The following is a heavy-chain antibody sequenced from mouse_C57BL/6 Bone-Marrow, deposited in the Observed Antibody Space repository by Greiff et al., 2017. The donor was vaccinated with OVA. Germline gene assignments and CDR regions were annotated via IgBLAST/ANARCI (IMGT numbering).Heavy chain of an antibody. CDR1: GYTFTSYW. CDR2: IYPGSGRT. V-gene: IGHV1-55*01. J-gene: IGHJ3*01. D-gene: IGHD2-1*01. Sequence: QVQLQQPGAELVKPGASVKMSCKASGYTFTSYWITWVKQRPGQGLEWIGDIYPGSGRTNYNEKLKSKATLTVDTSSRTAYMQLSSLTSEDSSVYYCARLPYCNSAWFAYWGQGTLVTVSA. CDR3: ARLPYCNSAWFAY.